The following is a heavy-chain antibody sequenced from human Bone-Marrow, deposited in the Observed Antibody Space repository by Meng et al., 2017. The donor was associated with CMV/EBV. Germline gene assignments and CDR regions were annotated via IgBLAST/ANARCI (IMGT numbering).Heavy chain of an antibody. V-gene: IGHV4-59*01. CDR3: TTDLTNKYYYDSSGYYWFDY. Sequence: SETLSLTCTVSGGSISSYYWSWIRQPPGKGLEWIGYIYYSGSTNYNPSLKSRVTISVDTSKNQFSLKLSSVTAADTAVYYCTTDLTNKYYYDSSGYYWFDYWGQGTLVTVSS. D-gene: IGHD3-22*01. CDR1: GGSISSYY. J-gene: IGHJ4*02. CDR2: IYYSGST.